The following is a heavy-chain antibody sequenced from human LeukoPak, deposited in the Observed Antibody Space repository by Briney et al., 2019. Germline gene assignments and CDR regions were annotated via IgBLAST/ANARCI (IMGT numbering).Heavy chain of an antibody. CDR2: IGTAADT. D-gene: IGHD2-8*02. J-gene: IGHJ6*02. CDR3: ARGTRCTGNKCYVFAGLDV. CDR1: GFTFSNYD. Sequence: GGSLRLYCAASGFTFSNYDMHWVRQATGKGLEWVSAIGTAADTYYPDSVKGRFTTSRDDAKNSLYLQMNSLGAEDTAVYYCARGTRCTGNKCYVFAGLDVWGRGTAVTVSS. V-gene: IGHV3-13*01.